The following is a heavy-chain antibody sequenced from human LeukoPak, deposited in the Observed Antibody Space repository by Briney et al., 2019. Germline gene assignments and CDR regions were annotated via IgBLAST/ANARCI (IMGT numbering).Heavy chain of an antibody. V-gene: IGHV1-2*06. D-gene: IGHD6-6*01. J-gene: IGHJ4*02. CDR2: INPNSGGT. CDR3: AGFEAARPGFDY. CDR1: GYTFTGYY. Sequence: ASVKVSCKASGYTFTGYYMHWVRQAPGQGLEWMGRINPNSGGTNYAQKFQGRVTMTRDTSISTAYMELSRLRSDDTAVYYCAGFEAARPGFDYWGQGTLVTVSS.